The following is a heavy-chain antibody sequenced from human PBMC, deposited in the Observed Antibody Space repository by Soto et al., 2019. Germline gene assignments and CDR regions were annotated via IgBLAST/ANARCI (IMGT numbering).Heavy chain of an antibody. CDR2: ISGSGGST. J-gene: IGHJ6*03. Sequence: GESLKISCAASGFTFSSYAMSWVRQAPGKGLEWVSAISGSGGSTYYADSVKGRFTISRDNSKNTLYLQMNSLRAEDTAVYYCAKTVGAYPAAIPNYYSYYYMDVWGKGTTVTVSS. V-gene: IGHV3-23*01. CDR1: GFTFSSYA. D-gene: IGHD2-2*01. CDR3: AKTVGAYPAAIPNYYSYYYMDV.